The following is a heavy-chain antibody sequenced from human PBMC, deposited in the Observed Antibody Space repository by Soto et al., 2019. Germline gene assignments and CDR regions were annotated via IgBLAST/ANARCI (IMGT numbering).Heavy chain of an antibody. J-gene: IGHJ5*02. D-gene: IGHD3-22*01. V-gene: IGHV1-18*01. Sequence: ASVKVSCKASGYTFTSCGISWVRQAPGQGLEWMGWISAYNGNTNYAQKLQGRVTMTTDTSTSTAYMELRSLRSDDTAVYYCARDYYDSSGYYNWFDPWGQGTLVTVSS. CDR3: ARDYYDSSGYYNWFDP. CDR2: ISAYNGNT. CDR1: GYTFTSCG.